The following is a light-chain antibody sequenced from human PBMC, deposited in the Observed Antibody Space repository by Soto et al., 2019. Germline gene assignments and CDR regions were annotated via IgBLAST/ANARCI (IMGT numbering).Light chain of an antibody. Sequence: QSVLTQPASVSGSPGQSITISCTGTSSDVGGYNFVSWYQQHPGKVPKLLIYEVSDRPSGVSNRFSGSKSGNTASLTISGLQAEDEGDYYCSSYTSSSTRVFGTGTNLTVL. CDR3: SSYTSSSTRV. CDR2: EVS. V-gene: IGLV2-14*01. CDR1: SSDVGGYNF. J-gene: IGLJ1*01.